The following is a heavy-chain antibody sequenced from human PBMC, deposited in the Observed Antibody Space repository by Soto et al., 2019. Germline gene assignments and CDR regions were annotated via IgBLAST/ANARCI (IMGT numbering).Heavy chain of an antibody. CDR3: ARQSAESGYCSGGSCYLTDAFDI. V-gene: IGHV5-51*01. D-gene: IGHD2-15*01. Sequence: VESLKISCKGSGYSFTSYGSGWVRQMPGKGLEWMGIIYPGDSDTRYSPSFQGQVTISADKSISTAYLQWSSLKASDTAMYYCARQSAESGYCSGGSCYLTDAFDIWGQGTMVTVSS. CDR2: IYPGDSDT. CDR1: GYSFTSYG. J-gene: IGHJ3*02.